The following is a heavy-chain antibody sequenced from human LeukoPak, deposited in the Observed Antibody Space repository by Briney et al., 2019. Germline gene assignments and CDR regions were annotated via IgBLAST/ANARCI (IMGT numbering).Heavy chain of an antibody. Sequence: SQTLSLTCTVSGGSISSGGYYWSWIRQHPGKGLEWIGYSYYSGSTYYNPSLKSRVTISVDTSKNQFSLKLSSMTAADTAVYYCARLDIVFYGMDVWGQGTTVTVSS. CDR2: SYYSGST. J-gene: IGHJ6*02. CDR3: ARLDIVFYGMDV. CDR1: GGSISSGGYY. D-gene: IGHD5/OR15-5a*01. V-gene: IGHV4-31*03.